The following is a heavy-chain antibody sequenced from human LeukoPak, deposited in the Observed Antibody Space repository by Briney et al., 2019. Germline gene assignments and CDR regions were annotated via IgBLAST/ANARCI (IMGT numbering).Heavy chain of an antibody. V-gene: IGHV3-30-3*01. CDR3: QGYFTSTRCHPDY. J-gene: IGHJ4*02. D-gene: IGHD2-2*01. Sequence: GGSLRLSCSASGVTFSSYAMHWVRQAPGKGLEWVAVMSYDGSNKYYADPVKGRFTISRDNSKNPLFLQMDSLRAEDTAVYYFQGYFTSTRCHPDYWGQGTQVSVSS. CDR1: GVTFSSYA. CDR2: MSYDGSNK.